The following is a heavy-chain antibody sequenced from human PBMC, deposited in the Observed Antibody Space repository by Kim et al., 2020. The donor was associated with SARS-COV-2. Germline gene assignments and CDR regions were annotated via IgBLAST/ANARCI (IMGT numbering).Heavy chain of an antibody. CDR1: GGTFSSYA. J-gene: IGHJ3*02. CDR3: AIEIPNYCGGDCYRGVAFDI. Sequence: SVKVSCKASGGTFSSYAISWVRQAPGQGLEWMGGIIPIFGTANYAQKFQGRVTITADESTSTAYMELSSLRSEDTAVYYCAIEIPNYCGGDCYRGVAFDIWGQGTMVTVSS. D-gene: IGHD2-21*02. CDR2: IIPIFGTA. V-gene: IGHV1-69*13.